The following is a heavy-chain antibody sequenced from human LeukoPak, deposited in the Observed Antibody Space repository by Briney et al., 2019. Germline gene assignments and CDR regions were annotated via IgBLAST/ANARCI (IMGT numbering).Heavy chain of an antibody. J-gene: IGHJ4*02. Sequence: SETLCLTCTVSGGSISSYYWSWIRQPPGKGREWIGYIYYSGSTNYNPSLKSRVTISVDTSKNQFSLKLSSVTAADTAVYYCARSERLRWMVRGVQFDYWGQGTLVTVSS. CDR2: IYYSGST. D-gene: IGHD3-10*01. V-gene: IGHV4-59*01. CDR3: ARSERLRWMVRGVQFDY. CDR1: GGSISSYY.